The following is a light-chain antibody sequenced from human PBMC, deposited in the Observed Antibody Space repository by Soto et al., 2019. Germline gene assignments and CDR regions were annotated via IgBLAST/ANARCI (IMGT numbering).Light chain of an antibody. J-gene: IGKJ5*01. Sequence: EIVLTQSPATLSLSPGERATLSCRATQSVSSYLAWYQQKPGQAPRLLIYDAFSRATGIPARFSGSGSGTDFPLTISSPEPEDFAVYYCQQRSNWPITFGQGTRLEIK. CDR3: QQRSNWPIT. CDR2: DAF. CDR1: QSVSSY. V-gene: IGKV3-11*01.